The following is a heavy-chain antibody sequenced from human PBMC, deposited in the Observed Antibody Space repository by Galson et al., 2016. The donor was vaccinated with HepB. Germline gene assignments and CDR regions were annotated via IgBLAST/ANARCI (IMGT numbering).Heavy chain of an antibody. D-gene: IGHD3-3*01. Sequence: TLSLTCGVFGGSLSGFYWYWIRQPPGKGLEWIGEISHHGGTKYNSSLKSRVSMSVGTSRTEMSLRLTSVTAADTAVYFCGLFWSGTHYRGLGTLVTVS. J-gene: IGHJ4*02. CDR1: GGSLSGFY. V-gene: IGHV4-34*01. CDR2: ISHHGGT. CDR3: GLFWSGTHY.